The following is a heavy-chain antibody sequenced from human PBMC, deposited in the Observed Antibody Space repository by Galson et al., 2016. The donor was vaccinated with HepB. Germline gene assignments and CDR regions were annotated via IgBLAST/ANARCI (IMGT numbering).Heavy chain of an antibody. Sequence: SLRLSCAASGVTVSHNYMSWVRQVPGKGLEWVSAIYSGGDTYYADPVKGRFTISRDNSKNTLYLQMNSLRAGDTAVYYCARGAEYFRSEYYFDYWGQGTLVTVSS. D-gene: IGHD2/OR15-2a*01. V-gene: IGHV3-53*01. CDR3: ARGAEYFRSEYYFDY. J-gene: IGHJ4*02. CDR2: IYSGGDT. CDR1: GVTVSHNY.